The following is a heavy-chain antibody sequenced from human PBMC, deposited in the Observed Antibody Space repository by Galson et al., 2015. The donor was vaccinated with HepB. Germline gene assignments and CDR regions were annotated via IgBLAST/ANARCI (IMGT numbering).Heavy chain of an antibody. J-gene: IGHJ4*02. D-gene: IGHD6-19*01. CDR3: ARVKWSRGHSNVAVAGTFGSLDY. CDR2: IYHTGGS. CDR1: GDSISSSSW. Sequence: SETLSLTCAVSGDSISSSSWWSWVRQPPGKGLEWLAEIYHTGGSTYNPPLKSRVTISVEKSKKQFSLKGTSMTAADTAVYYCARVKWSRGHSNVAVAGTFGSLDYWGQGALVTVSS. V-gene: IGHV4-4*02.